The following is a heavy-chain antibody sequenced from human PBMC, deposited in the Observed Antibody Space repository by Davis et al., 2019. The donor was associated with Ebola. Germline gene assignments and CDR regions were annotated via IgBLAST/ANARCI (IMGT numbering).Heavy chain of an antibody. CDR1: GGSISSSSYY. CDR3: ARVYYGSGSRAYWFDP. V-gene: IGHV4-39*07. J-gene: IGHJ5*02. Sequence: PSETLSLTCTVSGGSISSSSYYWGWIRQPPGKGLEWIGRIYTSGSTNYNPSLKSRVTMSVDTSKNQFSLKLSSVTAADTAVYYCARVYYGSGSRAYWFDPWGQGTLVTVSS. D-gene: IGHD3-10*01. CDR2: IYTSGST.